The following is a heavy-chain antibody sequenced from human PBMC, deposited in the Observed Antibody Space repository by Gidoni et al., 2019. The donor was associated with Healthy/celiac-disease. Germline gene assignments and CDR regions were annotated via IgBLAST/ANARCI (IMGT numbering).Heavy chain of an antibody. V-gene: IGHV3-7*01. CDR2: IKQDGSEK. D-gene: IGHD6-13*01. J-gene: IGHJ6*02. CDR3: ARSIAAAGRAYYYYGMDV. Sequence: EVQLVESGGGLVQPGGSLRLSCAASGFTFSSDWMSWVRQAPGKGLEWVANIKQDGSEKYYVDSVKVRFTISRDNAKNSLYLQMNSLRAEDTAVYYCARSIAAAGRAYYYYGMDVWGQGTTVTVSS. CDR1: GFTFSSDW.